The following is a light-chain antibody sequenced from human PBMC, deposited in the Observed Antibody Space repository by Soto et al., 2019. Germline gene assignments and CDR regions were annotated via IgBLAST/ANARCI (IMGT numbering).Light chain of an antibody. CDR2: GNS. Sequence: QSVLTQPPSVSGAPGQRVTISCTGSSSNIGAGYDVHWYQQLPGTAPKLLIYGNSNRPSGVPDRFSGSKSGTSASLAITGLQAEDEADYYRQSYDSSLSAWVFGGGTQLTVL. CDR1: SSNIGAGYD. V-gene: IGLV1-40*01. CDR3: QSYDSSLSAWV. J-gene: IGLJ3*02.